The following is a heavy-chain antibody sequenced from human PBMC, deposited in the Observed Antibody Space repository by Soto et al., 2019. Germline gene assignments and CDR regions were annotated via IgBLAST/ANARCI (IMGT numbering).Heavy chain of an antibody. D-gene: IGHD1-26*01. V-gene: IGHV1-69*13. CDR1: GGTFSSYA. J-gene: IGHJ4*02. CDR3: ARDKLVGATRGPYYDY. Sequence: ASVKVSCKASGGTFSSYAISWVRQGPGQGLEWMGGIIPIFGTANYAQKFQGRVTITADESTSTAYMELSSLRSEDTAVYYCARDKLVGATRGPYYDYWGQGTLVTVSS. CDR2: IIPIFGTA.